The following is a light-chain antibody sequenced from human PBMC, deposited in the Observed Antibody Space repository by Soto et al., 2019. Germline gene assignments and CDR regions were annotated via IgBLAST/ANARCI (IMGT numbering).Light chain of an antibody. CDR2: EGS. CDR3: CSYEDGDTYV. V-gene: IGLV2-23*01. CDR1: RSNVGTYNL. Sequence: QSALTQPASVSGSPGQSITISCTGTRSNVGTYNLVSWYQQHPGKAPKLIIYEGSERPSGVSIRFSGSKSGNTASLTISGLQAEDVADYYCCSYEDGDTYVFGTGTKVTVL. J-gene: IGLJ1*01.